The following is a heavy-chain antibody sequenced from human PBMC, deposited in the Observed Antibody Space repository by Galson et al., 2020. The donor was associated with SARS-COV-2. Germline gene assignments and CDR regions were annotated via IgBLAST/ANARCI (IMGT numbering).Heavy chain of an antibody. CDR1: GGSISSYY. Sequence: ETSETLSLTCTVSGGSISSYYWSWIRQPPGKGLEWIGYIYYSGSTNYNPSLKSRVTISVDTSKNQFSLKLSSVTAADTAVYYCASNLNDYGDYGSDAFDIWGQGTMVTVSS. CDR2: IYYSGST. CDR3: ASNLNDYGDYGSDAFDI. V-gene: IGHV4-59*01. J-gene: IGHJ3*02. D-gene: IGHD4-17*01.